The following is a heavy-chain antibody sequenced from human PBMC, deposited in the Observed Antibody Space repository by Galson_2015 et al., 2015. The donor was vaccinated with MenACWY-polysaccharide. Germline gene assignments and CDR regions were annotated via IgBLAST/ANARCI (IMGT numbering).Heavy chain of an antibody. CDR3: ARFYDFWSGFYIDH. CDR2: ISGSGSTM. CDR1: GFTVYDFY. J-gene: IGHJ5*02. Sequence: SLRLSCAASGFTVYDFYIGWIRQAPGKGLEWVSYISGSGSTMYSADSLKGRFIISRDNAKKSIYLQMSGLTAEDTAIYYCARFYDFWSGFYIDHLGQGILVPVSS. V-gene: IGHV3-11*01. D-gene: IGHD3-3*01.